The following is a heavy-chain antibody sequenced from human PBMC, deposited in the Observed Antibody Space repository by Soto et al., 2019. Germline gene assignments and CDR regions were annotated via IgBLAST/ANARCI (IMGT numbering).Heavy chain of an antibody. V-gene: IGHV3-23*01. J-gene: IGHJ4*02. CDR2: ISGSGGST. CDR3: AKSPSAIRVVIVDY. D-gene: IGHD3-3*01. Sequence: QLGGPLRLSCAASGFTFSSYAMSWVRQAPGKGLEWVSAISGSGGSTYYADSVKGRFTISRDNSKNTLYLQMNSLRAEDTAVYYCAKSPSAIRVVIVDYWGQGTLVTVSS. CDR1: GFTFSSYA.